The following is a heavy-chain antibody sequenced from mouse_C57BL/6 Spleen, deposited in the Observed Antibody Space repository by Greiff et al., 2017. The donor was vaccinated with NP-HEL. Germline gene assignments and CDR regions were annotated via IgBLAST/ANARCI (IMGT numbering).Heavy chain of an antibody. J-gene: IGHJ3*01. V-gene: IGHV1-61*01. CDR3: ARRGYYGSSPTWFAY. CDR2: IYPSASET. D-gene: IGHD1-1*01. Sequence: QVQLQQPGAELVRPGSSVKLSCKASGYTFTSYWMDWVKQRPGQGLEWIGNIYPSASETHYNQKFKDKATLTVDKSSSTAYMQLSSLTSEDSAVYYCARRGYYGSSPTWFAYWGQGTLVTVSA. CDR1: GYTFTSYW.